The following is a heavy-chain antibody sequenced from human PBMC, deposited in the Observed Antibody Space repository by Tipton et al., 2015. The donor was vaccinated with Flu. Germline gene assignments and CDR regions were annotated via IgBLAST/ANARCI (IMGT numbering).Heavy chain of an antibody. D-gene: IGHD3-10*01. CDR2: IFHNGDT. CDR3: VRDDRLPFGTYTGMDV. J-gene: IGHJ6*02. Sequence: TLSLTCSVSGGSINNGYWSWVRQPPGKGLEWIAYIFHNGDTNYNPSLKSRLTISLDTSKNQLSLTVTSVTAADTAMYYCVRDDRLPFGTYTGMDVWGPGTTVTVSS. V-gene: IGHV4-59*01. CDR1: GGSINNGY.